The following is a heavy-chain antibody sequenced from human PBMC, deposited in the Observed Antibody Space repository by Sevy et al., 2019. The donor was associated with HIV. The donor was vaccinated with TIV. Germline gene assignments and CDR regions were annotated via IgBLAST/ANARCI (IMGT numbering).Heavy chain of an antibody. V-gene: IGHV3-21*01. J-gene: IGHJ6*02. Sequence: GGSLRLSCAASGFTFSSYSMNWVRQAPGKGLEWVSSISSSSSYIYYADSVKGRFTISRDNAKNSLYLQMNSLRAEDKAVYCCASALGYYGMDVWGQGTTVTVSS. CDR3: ASALGYYGMDV. CDR2: ISSSSSYI. CDR1: GFTFSSYS.